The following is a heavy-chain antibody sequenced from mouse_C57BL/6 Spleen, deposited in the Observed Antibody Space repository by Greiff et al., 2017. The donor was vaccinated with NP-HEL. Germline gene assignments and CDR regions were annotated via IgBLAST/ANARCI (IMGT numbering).Heavy chain of an antibody. CDR2: IWRGGST. V-gene: IGHV2-5*01. D-gene: IGHD4-1*01. CDR3: AKPSNWDGGYFDV. CDR1: GFSLTSYG. J-gene: IGHJ1*03. Sequence: QVQLKESGPGLVQPSQSLSITCTVSGFSLTSYGVHWVRQSPGKGLEWLGVIWRGGSTDYKAAFMSRLSITKDNSKSQVFFKMNSLQADDTAIYYCAKPSNWDGGYFDVWGTGTTVTVSS.